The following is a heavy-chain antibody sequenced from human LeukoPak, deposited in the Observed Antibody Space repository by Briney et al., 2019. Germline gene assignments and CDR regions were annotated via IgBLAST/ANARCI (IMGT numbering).Heavy chain of an antibody. D-gene: IGHD6-19*01. CDR1: GGSFSGYY. Sequence: SETLSLTCAVYGGSFSGYYWSWIRQPPGKGLEWIGEINHSGSTNYNPSLKSRVTISVDTSKNQFSLKLSSVTAADTAVYYCAGGRRQWLVGGYYFDYWGQGTLVTVSS. CDR2: INHSGST. J-gene: IGHJ4*02. V-gene: IGHV4-34*01. CDR3: AGGRRQWLVGGYYFDY.